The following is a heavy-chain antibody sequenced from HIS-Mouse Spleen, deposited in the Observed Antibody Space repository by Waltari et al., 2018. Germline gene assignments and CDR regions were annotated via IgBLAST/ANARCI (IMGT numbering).Heavy chain of an antibody. D-gene: IGHD3-3*01. J-gene: IGHJ5*02. CDR3: ARSPYYDFWSGYSDNWFDP. CDR1: GGSISSGGYY. Sequence: QVQLQESGPGLVKPSQTLSLTCTVSGGSISSGGYYWSWIRQHPGKGLEWIGYIYYSGSTYDSPSLKSRVTISVGTSKNPFSLKLGSVTAADTAVYYCARSPYYDFWSGYSDNWFDPWGQGTLVTVSS. V-gene: IGHV4-31*03. CDR2: IYYSGST.